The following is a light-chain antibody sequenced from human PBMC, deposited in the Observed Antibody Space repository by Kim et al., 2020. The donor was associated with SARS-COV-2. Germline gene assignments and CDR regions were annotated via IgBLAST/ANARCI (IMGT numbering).Light chain of an antibody. CDR2: KAS. CDR1: QSISSW. V-gene: IGKV1-5*03. J-gene: IGKJ2*01. CDR3: QQYNSYSPKYT. Sequence: SVGDRVTITCRASQSISSWLAWYQQKPGKAPKLLIYKASSLESGVPSRFSGSGSGTEFTLTISSLQPDDFATYYCQQYNSYSPKYTFGQGTKLEIK.